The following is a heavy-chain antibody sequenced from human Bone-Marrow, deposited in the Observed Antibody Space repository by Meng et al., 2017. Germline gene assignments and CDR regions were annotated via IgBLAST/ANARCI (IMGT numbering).Heavy chain of an antibody. CDR2: IGTGGDT. V-gene: IGHV3-13*01. J-gene: IGHJ5*02. CDR3: ARGPAVGGWFDP. CDR1: GFTFSSYD. D-gene: IGHD3-16*01. Sequence: EVQLEESGGGLVQPGGSLRLSCAASGFTFSSYDMHWVRQATGKGLEWVSAIGTGGDTYYSGSVKGRFTISREDAKNTLYLQMNSLRVGDTAVYYCARGPAVGGWFDPRGQGTLVTVSS.